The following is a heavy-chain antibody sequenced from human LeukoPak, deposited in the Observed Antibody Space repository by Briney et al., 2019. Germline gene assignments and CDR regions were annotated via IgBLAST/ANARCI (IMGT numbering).Heavy chain of an antibody. D-gene: IGHD3/OR15-3a*01. V-gene: IGHV4-39*01. CDR3: ATRTRMIFGVVTTGFDP. Sequence: PSETLSLTCTVSGGSISSSSYYWGWIRQPPGKGLEWIGSIYYSGSTYYNPSLKSRVTISVDTSKNQFSLKLSSVTAADTAVYYCATRTRMIFGVVTTGFDPWGQGTLVTVSS. J-gene: IGHJ5*02. CDR1: GGSISSSSYY. CDR2: IYYSGST.